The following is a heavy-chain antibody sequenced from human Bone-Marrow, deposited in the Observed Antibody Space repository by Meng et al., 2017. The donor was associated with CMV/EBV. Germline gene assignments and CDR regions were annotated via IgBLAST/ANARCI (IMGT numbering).Heavy chain of an antibody. J-gene: IGHJ5*02. CDR3: TTDCSSSACYSLWFDP. Sequence: GGSLRLSCAASGFPFSGSAVHWVRQASGKGLEWVGRIRSKTNNYTTSYAVSVTGRFTISRDDLKNTAYLQMTSLKTEDTAMYYCTTDCSSSACYSLWFDPWGKGTLVTVSS. CDR1: GFPFSGSA. V-gene: IGHV3-73*01. CDR2: IRSKTNNYTT. D-gene: IGHD2-2*01.